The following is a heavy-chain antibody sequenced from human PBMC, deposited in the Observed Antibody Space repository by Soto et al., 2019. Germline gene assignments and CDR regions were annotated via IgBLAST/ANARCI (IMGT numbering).Heavy chain of an antibody. CDR3: ANTKRFYGYHMDV. J-gene: IGHJ6*02. D-gene: IGHD2-2*01. V-gene: IGHV3-30*18. CDR2: VSYDGTEK. Sequence: QVHLVESGGGVVQPGRSLRLSCAASGFSFNNNGMHCARQAPGRGLEWVAAVSYDGTEKYYADSVKGRFTISRDNSENTLFLQMNSLRAEDTAVYYCANTKRFYGYHMDVWGQGTTVTVSS. CDR1: GFSFNNNG.